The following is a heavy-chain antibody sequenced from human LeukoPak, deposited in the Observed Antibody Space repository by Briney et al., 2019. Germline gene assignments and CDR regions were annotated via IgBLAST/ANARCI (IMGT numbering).Heavy chain of an antibody. CDR3: ARDPGALWFGESSIYFDY. J-gene: IGHJ4*02. CDR2: IWNDGSNE. D-gene: IGHD3-10*01. V-gene: IGHV3-33*01. Sequence: GGSLRLSCAASGFTFRDYGIHWVRQATGKGLEWVAVIWNDGSNENYVDSVKGRFTISRDNSKNMMYLQMNSVRAEDTAVYYCARDPGALWFGESSIYFDYWGQGTLVTVSS. CDR1: GFTFRDYG.